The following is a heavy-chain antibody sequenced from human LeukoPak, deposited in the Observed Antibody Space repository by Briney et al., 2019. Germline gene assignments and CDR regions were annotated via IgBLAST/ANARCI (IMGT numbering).Heavy chain of an antibody. CDR3: AELGITMIGGV. CDR2: ISSSGSTI. J-gene: IGHJ6*04. CDR1: GFTFSSYE. Sequence: PGGSLRLSCAASGFTFSSYEMNWVRQAPGKGLEWVSYISSSGSTIYYADSVKGRFTIYRDNAKNSLYLQMNSLRAEDTAVYYCAELGITMIGGVWGKRTTVTISS. D-gene: IGHD3-10*02. V-gene: IGHV3-48*03.